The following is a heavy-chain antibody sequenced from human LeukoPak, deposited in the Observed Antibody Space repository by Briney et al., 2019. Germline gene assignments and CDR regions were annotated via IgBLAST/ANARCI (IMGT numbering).Heavy chain of an antibody. CDR2: ISAYNGNT. CDR1: GYTFTRYG. D-gene: IGHD6-19*01. Sequence: ASVKVSCKASGYTFTRYGISWVRQAPGQGLEWMGWISAYNGNTNYTQKLQGRATMTTDTSASTAYMEQRSLRSDDTAVYYCARDIAEQWLVRKYYFDYWGQGTLVTVSS. CDR3: ARDIAEQWLVRKYYFDY. V-gene: IGHV1-18*01. J-gene: IGHJ4*02.